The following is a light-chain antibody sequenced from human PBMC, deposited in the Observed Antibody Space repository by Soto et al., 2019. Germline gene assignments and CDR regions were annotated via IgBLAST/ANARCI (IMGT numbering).Light chain of an antibody. Sequence: NFMPTQPHSVSESPGKTVIISCTRSSGSIANNFVQWYQQRPDSSPTTMIYEDDQRPSGVPERFSGSIDISSNSASLIISGLRTEDEADYYCQSYDSGNQDVVFGGGTKLTVL. CDR1: SGSIANNF. CDR2: EDD. V-gene: IGLV6-57*01. CDR3: QSYDSGNQDVV. J-gene: IGLJ2*01.